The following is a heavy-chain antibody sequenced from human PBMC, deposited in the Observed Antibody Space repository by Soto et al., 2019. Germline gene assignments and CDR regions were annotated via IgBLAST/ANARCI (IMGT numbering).Heavy chain of an antibody. CDR3: AKSPGGLDGYNSDYYGMDV. CDR2: IGGSGTGGRT. J-gene: IGHJ6*02. CDR1: GLTFSTYA. D-gene: IGHD5-12*01. V-gene: IGHV3-23*01. Sequence: EVHLLESGGDLVQPGGSLRLSCTASGLTFSTYAMSWVRQAPGKGLEWVSAIGGSGTGGRTSYADSVKGRFTISRDNSKNTVYLQMTSLRADDTAVYYCAKSPGGLDGYNSDYYGMDVWGQGTTVTVSS.